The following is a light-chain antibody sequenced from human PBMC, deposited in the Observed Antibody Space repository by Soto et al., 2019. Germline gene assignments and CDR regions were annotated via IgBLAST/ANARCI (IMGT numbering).Light chain of an antibody. Sequence: QSVLTQPPSVSAAPGQKDTISCSGSSSNIGNNYVSWYQQLPGTAPKLLIYDNNKRPSGIPDRFSGSKSGTSATLGITGLQTGDEADYYCGTWDSSLSAGGVFGTGTKVTVL. V-gene: IGLV1-51*01. CDR3: GTWDSSLSAGGV. J-gene: IGLJ1*01. CDR2: DNN. CDR1: SSNIGNNY.